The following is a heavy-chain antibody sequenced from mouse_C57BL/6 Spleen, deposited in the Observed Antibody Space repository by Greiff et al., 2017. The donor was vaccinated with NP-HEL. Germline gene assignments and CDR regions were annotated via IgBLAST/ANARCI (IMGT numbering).Heavy chain of an antibody. CDR1: GYTFTSYG. CDR2: IYPRSGNT. Sequence: VQLQQSGAELARPGASVKLSCKASGYTFTSYGISWVKQRTGQGLEWIGEIYPRSGNTYYNEKCKGKATLTADKSSSTAYMELRSLTSEDSAVYFCARTSITTVVATGYWYFDVWGTGTTVTVSS. J-gene: IGHJ1*03. V-gene: IGHV1-81*01. CDR3: ARTSITTVVATGYWYFDV. D-gene: IGHD1-1*01.